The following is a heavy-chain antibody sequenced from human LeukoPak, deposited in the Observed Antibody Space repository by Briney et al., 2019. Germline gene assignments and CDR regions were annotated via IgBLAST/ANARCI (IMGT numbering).Heavy chain of an antibody. J-gene: IGHJ4*02. CDR2: TNEDGSTT. CDR1: GFTFSSYW. CDR3: ARDLGGVGAY. Sequence: GGSLRLSCAASGFTFSSYWMHWVRQAPGKGLVWVSRTNEDGSTTNYADSVKGRFTISRDNAKNTLYLQMNSLRVEDTAFYYCARDLGGVGAYRGQGILVTVSS. V-gene: IGHV3-74*01. D-gene: IGHD1-26*01.